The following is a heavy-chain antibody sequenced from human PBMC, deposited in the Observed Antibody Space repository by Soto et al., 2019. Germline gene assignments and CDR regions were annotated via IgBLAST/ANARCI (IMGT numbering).Heavy chain of an antibody. Sequence: EVQLLESGGGLVQPGGSLRLSCVGSGFTFINYAMNWVRQTPGKGLEWVSTISGGGDRAFDADTVKGRFTIYRDNSKNTVNLQMSSLRADDTAVYYCARKVLGSTSRPDWWYFDLWGRDTLVTVSS. CDR3: ARKVLGSTSRPDWWYFDL. CDR1: GFTFINYA. CDR2: ISGGGDRA. V-gene: IGHV3-23*01. D-gene: IGHD2-2*01. J-gene: IGHJ2*01.